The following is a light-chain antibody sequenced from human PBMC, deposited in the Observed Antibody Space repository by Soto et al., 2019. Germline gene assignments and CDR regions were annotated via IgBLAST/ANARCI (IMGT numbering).Light chain of an antibody. J-gene: IGKJ4*01. CDR3: QQYDNWPLT. Sequence: EIVMTQSPATLSVSPGERATRSCRASQSVSSNLAWYQQKPGQAPRLLIYGASTRATGIPARFSGSGSGTEFTLTISSLQSELFAVYYCQQYDNWPLTFGGGTKVDIK. CDR2: GAS. V-gene: IGKV3-15*01. CDR1: QSVSSN.